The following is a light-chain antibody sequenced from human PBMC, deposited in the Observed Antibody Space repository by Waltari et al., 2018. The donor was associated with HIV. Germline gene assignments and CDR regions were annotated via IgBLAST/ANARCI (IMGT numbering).Light chain of an antibody. Sequence: QSALTQPASVSGSPGQSITISCTGTSSDVGHSNYVSWYQQHPGKAPKLMISDVTKRPSGISSRFSGSKSDNTASLTISELQAEDEADYYCSSFTTSSTWVFGGGTKLTVL. V-gene: IGLV2-14*01. CDR3: SSFTTSSTWV. J-gene: IGLJ3*02. CDR2: DVT. CDR1: SSDVGHSNY.